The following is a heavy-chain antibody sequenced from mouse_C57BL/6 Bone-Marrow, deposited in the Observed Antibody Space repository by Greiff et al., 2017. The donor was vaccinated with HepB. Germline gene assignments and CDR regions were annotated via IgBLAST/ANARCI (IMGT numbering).Heavy chain of an antibody. CDR3: ASGTTVPFAY. Sequence: EVKLMESGPELVKPGASVKIPCKASGYTFTDYNMDWVKQSHGKSLEWIGDINPNNGGTIYNQKFKGKATLTVDKSSSTAYMELRSLTSEDTAVYYCASGTTVPFAYWGQGTLVTVAA. V-gene: IGHV1-18*01. CDR1: GYTFTDYN. J-gene: IGHJ3*01. D-gene: IGHD1-1*01. CDR2: INPNNGGT.